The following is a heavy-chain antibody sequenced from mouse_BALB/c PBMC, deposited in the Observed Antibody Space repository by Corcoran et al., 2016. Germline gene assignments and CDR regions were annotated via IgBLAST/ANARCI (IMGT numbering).Heavy chain of an antibody. J-gene: IGHJ3*01. CDR2: ISYDGSN. CDR1: GYSITSGYY. V-gene: IGHV3-6*02. CDR3: AREGKNIAY. Sequence: DVQLQESGPGLVKPSQSLSLTCSVTGYSITSGYYWNWIRQFPGNKLEWMGYISYDGSNNYNPSLKNRISITRDTSKNQFFLKLNSVTTEDTATYYCAREGKNIAYWGQGTLVTVSA.